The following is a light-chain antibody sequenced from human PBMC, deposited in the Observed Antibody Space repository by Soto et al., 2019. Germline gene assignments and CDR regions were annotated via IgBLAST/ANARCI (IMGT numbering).Light chain of an antibody. V-gene: IGKV3-15*01. CDR3: QPYKNSPHT. J-gene: IGKJ4*01. Sequence: EVVIRQSAATLSVSPGEGATLSCRASQGIGDTLAWYQHKPGQTRRILIYDTSTRATGVPTRFSSSRSVAEFSHTISSLQSEVFAVYYSQPYKNSPHTVRGGTKVDTK. CDR2: DTS. CDR1: QGIGDT.